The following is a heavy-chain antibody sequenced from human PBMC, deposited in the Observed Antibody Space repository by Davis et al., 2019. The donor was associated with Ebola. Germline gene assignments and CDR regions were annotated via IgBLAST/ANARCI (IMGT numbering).Heavy chain of an antibody. D-gene: IGHD5-18*01. V-gene: IGHV4-59*12. J-gene: IGHJ4*02. Sequence: MPSETLSLTCTPPGGPISDNYWAWTRQFPGKGLEWTGYIYYRGATTYNPSLDSRVTISLDTSKSRFSLSLRSVTAADTAVYYCARIGYSYGHKQIDYRGQGTLVTVSS. CDR1: GGPISDNY. CDR3: ARIGYSYGHKQIDY. CDR2: IYYRGAT.